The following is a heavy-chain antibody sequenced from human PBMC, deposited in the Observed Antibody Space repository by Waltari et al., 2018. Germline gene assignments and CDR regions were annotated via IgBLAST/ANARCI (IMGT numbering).Heavy chain of an antibody. J-gene: IGHJ3*02. CDR2: IRSEANSYAT. CDR1: GITFSDCS. Sequence: EVQLVDSGGDLVQPGGSLNLSCAASGITFSDCSLHWVRQAPGKGLEWVGRIRSEANSYATAFAASVNGRFTIFRDDSKKTAYLQMNTLMSEDTALYYCTRSGTTTVAFDIWGQGTMVTVSS. D-gene: IGHD1-1*01. V-gene: IGHV3-73*01. CDR3: TRSGTTTVAFDI.